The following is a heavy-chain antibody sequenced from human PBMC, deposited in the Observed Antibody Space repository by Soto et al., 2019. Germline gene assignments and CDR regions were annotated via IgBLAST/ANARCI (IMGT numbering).Heavy chain of an antibody. Sequence: GGSLRLSCATSGFTFSSYSMNWVRQAPGKGLEWVSYISSSSSTIYYADSVKGRFTISRDNAKNSLYLQMNSLRVEDTAVYYCARDHHFEIHMDVWGKGTTVTVSS. D-gene: IGHD3-9*01. V-gene: IGHV3-48*01. CDR3: ARDHHFEIHMDV. CDR2: ISSSSSTI. CDR1: GFTFSSYS. J-gene: IGHJ6*03.